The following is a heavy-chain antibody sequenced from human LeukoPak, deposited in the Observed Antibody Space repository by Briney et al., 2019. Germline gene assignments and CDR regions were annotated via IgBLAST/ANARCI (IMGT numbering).Heavy chain of an antibody. Sequence: SVKVSCKASEGTFSTYDINWVRLAPGQGLEWMGRIIPILTEIKYAQKFQGRVTISADKYTGTAYMELRRLRSEDTAVYYCARGVHYYDTLYYFDYWGQGTLVTVSS. V-gene: IGHV1-69*04. J-gene: IGHJ4*02. D-gene: IGHD3-22*01. CDR1: EGTFSTYD. CDR2: IIPILTEI. CDR3: ARGVHYYDTLYYFDY.